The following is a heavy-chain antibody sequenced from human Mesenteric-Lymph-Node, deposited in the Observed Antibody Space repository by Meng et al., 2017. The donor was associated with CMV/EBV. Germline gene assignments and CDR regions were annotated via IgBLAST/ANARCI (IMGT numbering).Heavy chain of an antibody. CDR3: AKERYYYDSSGYYPFDY. CDR1: GFTFSGYW. D-gene: IGHD3-22*01. J-gene: IGHJ4*02. CDR2: IKQDGSEE. Sequence: GESLKISCAASGFTFSGYWMSWVRQAPGKGLEWVANIKQDGSEEYYVDSVKGRSTISRDNAKNSLYLEMNSLRAEDTAVYYCAKERYYYDSSGYYPFDYWGQGTLVTVSS. V-gene: IGHV3-7*01.